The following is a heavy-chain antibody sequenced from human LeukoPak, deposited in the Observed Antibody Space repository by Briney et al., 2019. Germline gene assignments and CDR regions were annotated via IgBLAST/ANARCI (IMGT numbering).Heavy chain of an antibody. CDR2: IYSGGST. CDR3: ARDPSSAYYYYYGMDV. Sequence: HPGGSLRLSCAASGFTVSSNYMSWVRQAPGKGLEWVSVIYSGGSTYYADSVKGRFTISRDNSKSTLYLQMNSLRAEDTAVYYCARDPSSAYYYYYGMDVWGKGTTVTVSS. D-gene: IGHD6-13*01. CDR1: GFTVSSNY. J-gene: IGHJ6*04. V-gene: IGHV3-53*01.